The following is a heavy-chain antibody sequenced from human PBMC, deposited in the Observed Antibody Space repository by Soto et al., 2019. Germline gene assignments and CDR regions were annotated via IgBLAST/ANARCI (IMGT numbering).Heavy chain of an antibody. J-gene: IGHJ4*02. CDR3: ARGYVGALDY. CDR2: IWYDGSNK. V-gene: IGHV3-33*01. D-gene: IGHD1-26*01. CDR1: GFTFSSYG. Sequence: QVQLVESGGGVVQPGRSLRLSCAASGFTFSSYGMHWVRQAPGKGLEWVAVIWYDGSNKYYADSVKGRFTISRDNSKHTLYLQMNSLGAEDTAVYCCARGYVGALDYWCQGTLVTVSS.